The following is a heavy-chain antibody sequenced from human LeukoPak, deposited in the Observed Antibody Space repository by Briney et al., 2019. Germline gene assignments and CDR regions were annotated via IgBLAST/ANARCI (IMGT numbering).Heavy chain of an antibody. J-gene: IGHJ6*02. CDR1: GFTFSDNY. Sequence: GGSLRLSCAASGFTFSDNYMSWIRQAPGKGLECVSYISSSGSTIYYADSVKGRFTISRDNAKNSLYLQMNSLRAEDTAVYYCAGSRGYSYGHPDYYYGMDVWGQGTTVTVSS. CDR3: AGSRGYSYGHPDYYYGMDV. V-gene: IGHV3-11*01. CDR2: ISSSGSTI. D-gene: IGHD5-18*01.